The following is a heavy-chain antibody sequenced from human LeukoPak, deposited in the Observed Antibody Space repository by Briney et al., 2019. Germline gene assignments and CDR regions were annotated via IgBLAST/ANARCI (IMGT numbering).Heavy chain of an antibody. J-gene: IGHJ6*02. V-gene: IGHV5-51*01. Sequence: GESLKISRKGSGYSFTSYWIGWVRQMPGKGLEWMGIIYPGDSDTRYSPSFQGQVTISADKSISTAYLQWSSLKASDTAMYYCARLVGATPSGYGMDVWGQGTTVTVSS. D-gene: IGHD1-26*01. CDR1: GYSFTSYW. CDR2: IYPGDSDT. CDR3: ARLVGATPSGYGMDV.